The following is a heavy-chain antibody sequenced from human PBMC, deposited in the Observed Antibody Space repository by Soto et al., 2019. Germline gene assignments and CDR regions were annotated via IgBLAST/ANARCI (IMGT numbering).Heavy chain of an antibody. J-gene: IGHJ6*02. CDR1: GGTFSSYA. V-gene: IGHV1-69*13. D-gene: IGHD3-10*01. Sequence: WASVKVSCKASGGTFSSYAISWVRQAPGQGLEWMGGIIPIFGTANYAQKFQGRVTITADESTSTAYMELSSLRSEDTAVYYCARGAIRGYGMDVWGQGTTVTVSS. CDR2: IIPIFGTA. CDR3: ARGAIRGYGMDV.